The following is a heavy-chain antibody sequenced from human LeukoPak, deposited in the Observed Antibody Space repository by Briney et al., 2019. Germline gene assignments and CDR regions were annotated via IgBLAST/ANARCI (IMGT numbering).Heavy chain of an antibody. D-gene: IGHD5-18*01. J-gene: IGHJ6*02. CDR2: ISYDGSDK. Sequence: GGSLRLSCAASGFTFSNTWMNWDRQAPGKGLEWVAVISYDGSDKYYADSVKGRFTISRDNSKNTLYLQMNSLRAEDTAVYYCAKRRTVDTAMVTHYYGMDVWGQGTTVTVSS. CDR1: GFTFSNTW. CDR3: AKRRTVDTAMVTHYYGMDV. V-gene: IGHV3-30*18.